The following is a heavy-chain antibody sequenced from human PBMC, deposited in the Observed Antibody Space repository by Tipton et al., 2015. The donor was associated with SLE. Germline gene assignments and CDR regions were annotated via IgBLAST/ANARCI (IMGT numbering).Heavy chain of an antibody. Sequence: TLSLTCGVSGGSISSTNWWSWVRQPPGKGLEWIGEIYHSGSTNYNPSLKSRVTISVDTSKNQFSLKLSSVTAADTAVYYCARGSSSWKGSYYYYYMDVWGKGTTVTVSS. D-gene: IGHD6-13*01. CDR1: GGSISSTNW. V-gene: IGHV4-4*02. CDR2: IYHSGST. CDR3: ARGSSSWKGSYYYYYMDV. J-gene: IGHJ6*03.